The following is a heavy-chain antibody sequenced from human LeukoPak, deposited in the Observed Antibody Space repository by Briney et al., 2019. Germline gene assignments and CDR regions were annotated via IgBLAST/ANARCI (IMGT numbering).Heavy chain of an antibody. CDR2: IWYDGGNI. CDR3: ARDASILWFGELPDAFDI. J-gene: IGHJ3*02. V-gene: IGHV3-33*01. CDR1: GFTLRTHG. D-gene: IGHD3-10*01. Sequence: GGSLRLSCVVSGFTLRTHGMHWVRQVPGKGLEWVAAIWYDGGNIYYTDSVKGRFIISRDNSKNTLYLQMDSLRAEDTAVYYCARDASILWFGELPDAFDIWGQGTMVTVSS.